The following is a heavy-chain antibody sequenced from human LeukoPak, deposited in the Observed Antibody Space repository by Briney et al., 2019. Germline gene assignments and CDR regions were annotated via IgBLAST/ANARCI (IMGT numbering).Heavy chain of an antibody. CDR2: IYHSGST. Sequence: PSETLSLTCAVSGGSISSSNWWSWVRQPPGKGLEWIGEIYHSGSTNYNPSLKSRVTISVDKSKNQFSLKLSSVTAADTAVYYCARGVRGSGSYLDYWGQGTLVTVSS. J-gene: IGHJ4*02. CDR3: ARGVRGSGSYLDY. CDR1: GGSISSSNW. V-gene: IGHV4-4*02. D-gene: IGHD3-10*01.